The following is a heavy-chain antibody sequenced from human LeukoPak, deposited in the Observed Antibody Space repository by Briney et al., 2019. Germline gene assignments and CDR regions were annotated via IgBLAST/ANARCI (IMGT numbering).Heavy chain of an antibody. D-gene: IGHD6-6*01. V-gene: IGHV5-51*01. Sequence: GESLKISCKGSGYTFTNYCIGWVRQMPGKGLEWMGIIYPGDSDTRYSPSFQGQVTISADKSISTAYLQWSSLKASDTAMYYCARQGYSSSSRFDYWGQGTLVTVSS. CDR3: ARQGYSSSSRFDY. CDR2: IYPGDSDT. J-gene: IGHJ4*02. CDR1: GYTFTNYC.